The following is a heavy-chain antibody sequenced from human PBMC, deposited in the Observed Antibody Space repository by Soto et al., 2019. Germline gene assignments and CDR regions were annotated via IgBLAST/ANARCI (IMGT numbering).Heavy chain of an antibody. CDR1: GFTFSSYA. CDR3: AKDPEAGGLTGTTWDY. D-gene: IGHD1-20*01. CDR2: ISGSGGST. J-gene: IGHJ4*02. Sequence: GGSLRLSCAASGFTFSSYAMSWVRQAPGKGLEWVSAISGSGGSTYYADSVKGRFTISRDNSKNTLYLQMNSLRAEDTAVYYCAKDPEAGGLTGTTWDYWGQGTLVTVSS. V-gene: IGHV3-23*01.